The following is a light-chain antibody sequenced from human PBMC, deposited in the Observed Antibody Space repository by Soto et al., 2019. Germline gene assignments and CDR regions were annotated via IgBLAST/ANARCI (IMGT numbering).Light chain of an antibody. CDR3: AAWDDSLNVHV. CDR2: SNN. Sequence: QSALTQPPSASATPGQRVTISCSGSSSNIGSNTVNWYQQLPGTAPKLLIYSNNQRPSGVPDRFSGSKSGTSASLAISGLQSEDEADYYCAAWDDSLNVHVFGTGTKVTVL. J-gene: IGLJ1*01. V-gene: IGLV1-44*01. CDR1: SSNIGSNT.